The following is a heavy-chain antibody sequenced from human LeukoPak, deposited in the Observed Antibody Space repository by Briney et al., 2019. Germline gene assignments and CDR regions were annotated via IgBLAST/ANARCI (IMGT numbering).Heavy chain of an antibody. J-gene: IGHJ4*02. Sequence: GGSLRLSCAVSGFTVATNYMSWVRQAPGKGLEWVSVIYSGGTTNYADSVRARFTISRDTSANTLYLHMDNLRVEDTAVYYCMRDQFYDCSGYYDHWGQGTRVTVSS. CDR2: IYSGGTT. CDR1: GFTVATNY. CDR3: MRDQFYDCSGYYDH. D-gene: IGHD3-9*01. V-gene: IGHV3-66*01.